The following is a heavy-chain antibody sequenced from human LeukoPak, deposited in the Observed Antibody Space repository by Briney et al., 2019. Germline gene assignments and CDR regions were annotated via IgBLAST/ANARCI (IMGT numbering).Heavy chain of an antibody. J-gene: IGHJ6*04. CDR2: VSASGGTT. CDR1: GFTFGSYA. V-gene: IGHV3-23*01. D-gene: IGHD3-10*01. Sequence: GGSLRLSCAASGFTFGSYAMSWVRQAPGKGLEWVSAVSASGGTTYYADSVKGRFTISRDNSKDTLYLQMNSLRAEDTAVYYCAKDLIGSGSFLDVWGKGTTVTVSS. CDR3: AKDLIGSGSFLDV.